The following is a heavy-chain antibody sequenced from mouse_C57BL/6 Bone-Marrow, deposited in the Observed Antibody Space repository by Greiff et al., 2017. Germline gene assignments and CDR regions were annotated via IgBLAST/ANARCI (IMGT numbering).Heavy chain of an antibody. J-gene: IGHJ4*01. Sequence: QVQLQQPGAELVMPGASVKLSCKASGYTFTSYWMHWVKQRPGQGLEWIGEIDPSDSYTNYNQKFKGKSTLSVDKSSSTAYMQLSSLTSEDSAVYYGARRPRGGAMDYWGQGTSVTVSS. CDR3: ARRPRGGAMDY. CDR2: IDPSDSYT. CDR1: GYTFTSYW. V-gene: IGHV1-69*01.